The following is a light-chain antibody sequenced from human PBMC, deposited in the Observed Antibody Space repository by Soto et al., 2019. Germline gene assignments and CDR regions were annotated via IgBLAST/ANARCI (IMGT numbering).Light chain of an antibody. CDR3: GTWDSSLGGVV. V-gene: IGLV1-51*02. CDR1: SSNIGNNY. CDR2: ENN. Sequence: QSVLTQPPSVSAAPGQKVTISCSGSSSNIGNNYVSWYQQLPGTAPKLLIYENNKRPSGIPDRFSGSKSGTSATLGITGLQTGDEADYYCGTWDSSLGGVVFGGGTQLTVL. J-gene: IGLJ2*01.